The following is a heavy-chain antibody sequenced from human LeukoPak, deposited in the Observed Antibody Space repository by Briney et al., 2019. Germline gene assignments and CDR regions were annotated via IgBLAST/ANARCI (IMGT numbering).Heavy chain of an antibody. CDR2: ISGSGGST. D-gene: IGHD3-3*01. V-gene: IGHV3-23*01. CDR1: GFTFSSYS. CDR3: AINPIFGVVRE. Sequence: QSGGSLRLSCAASGFTFSSYSMNWVRQAPGKGLEWVSAISGSGGSTYYADSVKGRFTISRDNSKNTLYLQMNSLRAEDTAVYYCAINPIFGVVREWGQGTLVTVSS. J-gene: IGHJ4*02.